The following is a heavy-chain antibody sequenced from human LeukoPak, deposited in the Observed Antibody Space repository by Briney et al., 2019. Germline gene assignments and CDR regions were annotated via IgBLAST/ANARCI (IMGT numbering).Heavy chain of an antibody. CDR3: AKLDSSSWYRADYYYYYMDV. Sequence: GGSLRLSCAASGFTFSSYGMHWVRQAPGKGLEWVAFIRYDGSNKYYADSVKGRFTISRDNSKNTLYLQMNSLRAEDTAVYYCAKLDSSSWYRADYYYYYMDVWGKGTTVTISS. CDR2: IRYDGSNK. CDR1: GFTFSSYG. V-gene: IGHV3-30*02. D-gene: IGHD6-13*01. J-gene: IGHJ6*03.